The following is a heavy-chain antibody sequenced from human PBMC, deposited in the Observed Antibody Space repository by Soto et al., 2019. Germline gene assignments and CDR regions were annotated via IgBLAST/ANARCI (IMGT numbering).Heavy chain of an antibody. CDR1: GGSISSYY. V-gene: IGHV4-59*01. D-gene: IGHD2-15*01. Sequence: SETLSLACTVSGGSISSYYWSWIRQPPGKGLEWIGYIYYSGSTNYNPSLKSRATISVDTSKNQFSLKLSSVTAADTAVYYCARGYCSGGTCYRFNFDFWAQGNLVTVSS. CDR2: IYYSGST. J-gene: IGHJ4*02. CDR3: ARGYCSGGTCYRFNFDF.